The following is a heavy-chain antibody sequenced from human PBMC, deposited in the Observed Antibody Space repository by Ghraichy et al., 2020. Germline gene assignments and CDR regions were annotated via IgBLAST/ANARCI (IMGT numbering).Heavy chain of an antibody. CDR2: IDTDGTGT. J-gene: IGHJ4*02. Sequence: GGSLRLSCGASGFTFKNYGMHWVRQAPGKGLMWVSRIDTDGTGTSYADSVKGRFTISRDNAKNTVYLEMNNLRAEDTAVYYCGSVFDYWGLGTLVTVSS. CDR1: GFTFKNYG. V-gene: IGHV3-74*01. CDR3: GSVFDY.